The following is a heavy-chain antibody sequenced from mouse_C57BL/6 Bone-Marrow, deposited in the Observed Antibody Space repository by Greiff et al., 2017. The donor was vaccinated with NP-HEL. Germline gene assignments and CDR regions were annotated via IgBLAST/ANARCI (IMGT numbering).Heavy chain of an antibody. D-gene: IGHD3-3*01. CDR3: ARRGGDGYFDV. CDR1: GYAFTNYL. V-gene: IGHV1-54*01. Sequence: VQLQQSGAELVRPGTSVKVSCKASGYAFTNYLIEWVKQRPGQGLEWIGVIYPGSGGTNYNEKFKGKATLTADKSSSTAYMQLSSLTSEDSAVYVCARRGGDGYFDVWGTGTTVTVSS. J-gene: IGHJ1*03. CDR2: IYPGSGGT.